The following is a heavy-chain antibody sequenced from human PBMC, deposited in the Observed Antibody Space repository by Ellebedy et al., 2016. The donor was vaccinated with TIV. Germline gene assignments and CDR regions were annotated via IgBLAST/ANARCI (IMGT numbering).Heavy chain of an antibody. CDR2: IYSGVST. CDR1: GFTVSSNY. J-gene: IGHJ6*02. V-gene: IGHV3-53*01. D-gene: IGHD3-3*01. Sequence: GESLKISCAASGFTVSSNYMNWVRQAPGKGLEWVSVIYSGVSTYYADSVKGRFTISRDNSKNTLYLQMNSLRAEDTAVYYCARDWLGDFWSGYFEGIRYGMDVWGQGTTVTVSS. CDR3: ARDWLGDFWSGYFEGIRYGMDV.